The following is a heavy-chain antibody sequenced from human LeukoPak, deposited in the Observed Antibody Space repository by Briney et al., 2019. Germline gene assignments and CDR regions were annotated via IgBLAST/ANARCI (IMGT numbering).Heavy chain of an antibody. CDR1: GYNFTNYA. Sequence: GASVKVSCKASGYNFTNYAMNWVRQAPGEGLEWMGWINPNTGNPAYAQGFTGRFVFSLDTSVNTAYLQISSLKTEDTALYYCARVSSIAVIDYWGQGTLVTVSS. CDR2: INPNTGNP. V-gene: IGHV7-4-1*02. CDR3: ARVSSIAVIDY. J-gene: IGHJ4*02.